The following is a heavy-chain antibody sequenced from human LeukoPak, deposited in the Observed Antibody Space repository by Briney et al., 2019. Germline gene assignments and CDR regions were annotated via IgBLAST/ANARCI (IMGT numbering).Heavy chain of an antibody. CDR3: ASAGVVGAYLD. CDR2: ISAYNGNT. V-gene: IGHV1-18*04. J-gene: IGHJ4*02. CDR1: GYTFTGYY. Sequence: ASVKVSCKASGYTFTGYYMHWVRQAPGQGLEWMGWISAYNGNTNYAQKLQGRVTMTTDTSTSTAYMELRSLRSDDTAVYYCASAGVVGAYLDWGQGTLVTVSS. D-gene: IGHD1-26*01.